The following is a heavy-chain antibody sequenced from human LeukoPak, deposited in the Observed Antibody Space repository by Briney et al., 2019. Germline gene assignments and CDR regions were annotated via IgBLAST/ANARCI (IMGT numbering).Heavy chain of an antibody. Sequence: SETLSLTCAVSGYSISSGYYWGWIRQPPGKGLEWIGSIYHTGSTYYNPSLQSRVTISLDSPKNQFSLKLTSVTAAGTAVYHCASGGTAVVMALTYYFDTWGQGTPVTVSS. CDR1: GYSISSGYY. J-gene: IGHJ4*02. CDR3: ASGGTAVVMALTYYFDT. V-gene: IGHV4-38-2*01. CDR2: IYHTGST. D-gene: IGHD3-22*01.